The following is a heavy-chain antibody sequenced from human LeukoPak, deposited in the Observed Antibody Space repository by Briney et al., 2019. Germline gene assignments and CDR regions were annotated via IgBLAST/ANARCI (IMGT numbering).Heavy chain of an antibody. Sequence: GALRLSCAASGFTFNDYYMSWIRQAPGKGREWVSYISSSGSTIDYADSVKGRFTISRDNAKNSLYLQMNSLRAEDTAVYYCARVPLYCSGGSCYRIDYWGQGTLVTVSS. CDR3: ARVPLYCSGGSCYRIDY. CDR2: ISSSGSTI. D-gene: IGHD2-15*01. V-gene: IGHV3-11*04. J-gene: IGHJ4*02. CDR1: GFTFNDYY.